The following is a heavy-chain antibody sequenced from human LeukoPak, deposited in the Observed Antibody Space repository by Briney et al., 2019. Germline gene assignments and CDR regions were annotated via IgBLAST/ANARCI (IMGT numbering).Heavy chain of an antibody. V-gene: IGHV3-30*02. Sequence: GGSLRLSCAASGFTFSSYGMHWVRQAPGKGLEWVAFIRYDGSNKYYADSVKGRFTISRDNSKNTLYLQMNSLRAEDTAVYYCAKAREAAALPDYWGQGTLVTVSS. CDR3: AKAREAAALPDY. D-gene: IGHD6-13*01. CDR2: IRYDGSNK. CDR1: GFTFSSYG. J-gene: IGHJ4*02.